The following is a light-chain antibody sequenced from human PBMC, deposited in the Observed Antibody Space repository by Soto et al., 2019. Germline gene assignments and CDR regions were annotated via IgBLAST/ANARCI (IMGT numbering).Light chain of an antibody. CDR2: GAS. V-gene: IGKV3-20*01. Sequence: EIVLTQSPGTLSLSPGERAILSCRASQTFTNNFLAWYQQKPGQAPRLLIYGASSRATGIPDRFSGSGSGTDFTLIIRRLEPEDFAVYYCQQYGSSPYTFGQGTNLEIK. CDR3: QQYGSSPYT. CDR1: QTFTNNF. J-gene: IGKJ2*01.